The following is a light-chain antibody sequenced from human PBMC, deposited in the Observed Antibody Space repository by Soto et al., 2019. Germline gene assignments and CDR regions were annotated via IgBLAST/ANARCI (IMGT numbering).Light chain of an antibody. J-gene: IGKJ2*01. CDR3: QQYGSSPHT. CDR1: QSVSSSY. CDR2: GAS. V-gene: IGKV3-20*01. Sequence: EIVLTQSPGTLSLSPGERATLSCRASQSVSSSYLAWYQHKPGQAPRLLIYGASSSATGIPDRFSGSGSGTGCTLAICSLESDDFVVYYCQQYGSSPHTFGQGTKLEIK.